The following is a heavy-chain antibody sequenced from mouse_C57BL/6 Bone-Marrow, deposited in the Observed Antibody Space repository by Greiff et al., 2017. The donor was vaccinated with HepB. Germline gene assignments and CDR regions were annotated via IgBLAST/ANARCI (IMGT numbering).Heavy chain of an antibody. CDR1: SDY. D-gene: IGHD1-1*01. Sequence: EVKLQESGPGLAKPSQTLSLTSDYWNWIRKFPGNKLEYMGYISYSGSTYYNPSLKSRISITRDTSKNQYYLQLNSVTTEDTATYYCARLGTTVVEYFDVWGTGTTVTVSS. CDR2: ISYSGST. J-gene: IGHJ1*03. V-gene: IGHV3-8*01. CDR3: ARLGTTVVEYFDV.